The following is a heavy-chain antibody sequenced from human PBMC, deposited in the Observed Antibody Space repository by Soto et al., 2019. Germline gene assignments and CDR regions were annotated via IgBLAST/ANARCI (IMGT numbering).Heavy chain of an antibody. V-gene: IGHV4-39*01. Sequence: SETLSLTCTVSGGSISSSSYYWGWIRQPPGKGLEWIGSIYYSGSTYYNPSLKSRVTISVDTSKDQFSLKLSSVTAADTAVYYCARHPYYYGSRSYGVAQMDVWGQGTTVT. D-gene: IGHD3-10*01. CDR3: ARHPYYYGSRSYGVAQMDV. CDR2: IYYSGST. CDR1: GGSISSSSYY. J-gene: IGHJ6*02.